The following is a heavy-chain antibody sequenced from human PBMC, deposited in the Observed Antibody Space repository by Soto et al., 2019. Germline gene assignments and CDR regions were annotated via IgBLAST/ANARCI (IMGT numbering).Heavy chain of an antibody. Sequence: PGGSLRLSCAASGFTFSSYAMHWVRQAPGKGLEWVAVISYDGSNKYYTDSVKGRFTISRDNSKNTLCLQMNSLRAEDTAVYYCARGPSSLTRFDYWGQGTLVTVSS. J-gene: IGHJ4*02. CDR3: ARGPSSLTRFDY. D-gene: IGHD2-2*01. V-gene: IGHV3-30-3*01. CDR1: GFTFSSYA. CDR2: ISYDGSNK.